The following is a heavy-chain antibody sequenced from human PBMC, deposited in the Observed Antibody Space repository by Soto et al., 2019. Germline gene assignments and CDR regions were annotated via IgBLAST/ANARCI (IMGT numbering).Heavy chain of an antibody. CDR3: ARAQSPTPTYYDYVWGSYRTFDY. D-gene: IGHD3-16*02. V-gene: IGHV4-30-4*01. Sequence: SETLSLTCTVSGVSISSGDYYWSWIRQPPGKGLEWIGYIYYSGSTYYNPSLKSRVTISVDTSKNQSSLKLSSVTAADTAVYYCARAQSPTPTYYDYVWGSYRTFDYWGQGPLVTVSS. CDR1: GVSISSGDYY. J-gene: IGHJ4*02. CDR2: IYYSGST.